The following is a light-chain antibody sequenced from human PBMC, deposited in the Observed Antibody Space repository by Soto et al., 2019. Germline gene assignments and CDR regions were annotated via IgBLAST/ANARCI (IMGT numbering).Light chain of an antibody. Sequence: DIQMTQSPSSLSASVGDRVTITCRASPSISSCLNWYQQKTGKAPKLLIDAASSLQSGGPSRFSGSGSGADFTITISSRQPEDFATYYCQRSYSPPYTFGQGTKLEIK. V-gene: IGKV1-39*01. CDR3: QRSYSPPYT. J-gene: IGKJ2*01. CDR1: PSISSC. CDR2: AAS.